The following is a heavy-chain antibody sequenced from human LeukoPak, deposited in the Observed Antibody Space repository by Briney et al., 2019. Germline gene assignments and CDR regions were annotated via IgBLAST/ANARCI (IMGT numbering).Heavy chain of an antibody. D-gene: IGHD5-18*01. CDR3: ARPDTAMVHGMDV. CDR2: IYHSGGT. Sequence: SETLSLTCTVSGGSVSSGDYYWSWIRQPPGKGLEWIGYIYHSGGTYYNPPLKSRVTISVDTSKNQFSLKLTSVTAADTAVYYCARPDTAMVHGMDVWGQGTTVAVSS. CDR1: GGSVSSGDYY. J-gene: IGHJ6*02. V-gene: IGHV4-30-4*02.